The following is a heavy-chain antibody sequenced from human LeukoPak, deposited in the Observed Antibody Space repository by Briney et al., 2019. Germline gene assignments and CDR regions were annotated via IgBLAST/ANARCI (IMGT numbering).Heavy chain of an antibody. D-gene: IGHD6-19*01. J-gene: IGHJ4*02. V-gene: IGHV4-59*12. CDR3: ARLPKYSSGWI. CDR2: IYYSGST. Sequence: PSETLSLTCTVSGGSIRSYYWSWIRQPPGKGLEWIGSIYYSGSTYYNPSLKSRVTISVDTSKNQFSLKLSSVTAADTAVYYCARLPKYSSGWIWGQGTLVTVSS. CDR1: GGSIRSYY.